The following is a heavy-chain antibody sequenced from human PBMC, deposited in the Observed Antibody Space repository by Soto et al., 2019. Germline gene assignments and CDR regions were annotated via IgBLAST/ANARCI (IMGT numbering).Heavy chain of an antibody. CDR3: AKEATTIFGVVIPVFDY. D-gene: IGHD3-3*01. Sequence: EVQLLESGGGLVQPGGSLRLSCAASGFTFSSYAMSWVRQAPGKGLEWVSAISGSGGSTYYADSVKGRFTISGDNTKNTLYLQMNSLRAEDTAVYYCAKEATTIFGVVIPVFDYWGQGTLVTVSS. J-gene: IGHJ4*02. V-gene: IGHV3-23*01. CDR1: GFTFSSYA. CDR2: ISGSGGST.